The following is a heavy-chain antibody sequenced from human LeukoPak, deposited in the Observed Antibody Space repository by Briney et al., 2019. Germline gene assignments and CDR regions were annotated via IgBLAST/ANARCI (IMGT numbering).Heavy chain of an antibody. CDR2: INPNSGST. CDR3: ARELNYDSSGYYFDY. V-gene: IGHV1-2*02. D-gene: IGHD3-22*01. CDR1: GYSFTVYF. Sequence: ASVKVSCKASGYSFTVYFMHWVRQAPGQGLEWIGWINPNSGSTNYAQKFQGRVTMTRDTSISTAYMELSRLRSDDMAVYYCARELNYDSSGYYFDYWGQGTLVTVSS. J-gene: IGHJ4*02.